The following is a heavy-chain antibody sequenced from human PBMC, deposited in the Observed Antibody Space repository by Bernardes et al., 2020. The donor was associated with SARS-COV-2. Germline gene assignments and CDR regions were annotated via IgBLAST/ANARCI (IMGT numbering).Heavy chain of an antibody. CDR2: IYYSGST. D-gene: IGHD2-15*01. J-gene: IGHJ4*02. CDR3: ARGPDIVVVVADTHYFDY. Sequence: TLPITCTVSGGSISSGGYYWSWIRQHPGTGLEWIGYIYYSGSTYYNPSLKSRVTISVDTSKNQFSLKLSSVTAADTAVYYCARGPDIVVVVADTHYFDYWGQGTLVTGSS. V-gene: IGHV4-31*03. CDR1: GGSISSGGYY.